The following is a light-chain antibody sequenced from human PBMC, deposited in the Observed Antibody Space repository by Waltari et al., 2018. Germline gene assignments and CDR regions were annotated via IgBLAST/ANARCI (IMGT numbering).Light chain of an antibody. V-gene: IGKV3-15*01. CDR3: QHYEGWPPWT. CDR2: AAS. CDR1: QSVSTK. J-gene: IGKJ1*01. Sequence: EIVLTQSPATLSVSPGERATLSCRASQSVSTKVARYQQSPGQAPRLLIYAASSRATGVPARFGGSGSETDFTLTISGLQSEDFAVYYCQHYEGWPPWTFGQGTKV.